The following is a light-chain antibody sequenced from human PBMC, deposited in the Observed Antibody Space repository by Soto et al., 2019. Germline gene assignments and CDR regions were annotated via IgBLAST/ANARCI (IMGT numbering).Light chain of an antibody. Sequence: DIVMTQAPLCLSVTPGQPASISCRSRQSLLHSDGKTHLYWYLQSPGQPPQLLMYEVSQRFSGAPDRFSGSGSGTDFTLKISQVEAEDVGVYYWIQTKQGPVKFDQGTKVDIK. J-gene: IGKJ1*01. CDR2: EVS. CDR1: QSLLHSDGKTH. V-gene: IGKV2D-29*01. CDR3: IQTKQGPVK.